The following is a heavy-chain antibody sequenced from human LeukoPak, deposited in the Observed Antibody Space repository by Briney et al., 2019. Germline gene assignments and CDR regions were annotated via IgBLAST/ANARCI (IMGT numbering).Heavy chain of an antibody. Sequence: PSETLSLTCAVYGGSFSGYYWSWIRQPPGKGLEWIGEINHSGSTNYNPSLKSRVTISVDTSKNQFSLKLSSVTAADTAVYYCARADYYYDSSGYYVHDYWGQGPLVTVSS. D-gene: IGHD3-22*01. CDR3: ARADYYYDSSGYYVHDY. J-gene: IGHJ4*02. CDR2: INHSGST. CDR1: GGSFSGYY. V-gene: IGHV4-34*01.